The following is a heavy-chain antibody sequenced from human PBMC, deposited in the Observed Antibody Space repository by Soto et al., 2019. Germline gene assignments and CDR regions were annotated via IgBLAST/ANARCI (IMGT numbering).Heavy chain of an antibody. CDR2: ISAYNGNT. D-gene: IGHD3-22*01. CDR1: GYTFTSYV. CDR3: ASAHYDSSGYYSDY. Sequence: ASVKVSCKASGYTFTSYVISWVRQAPGQGLGWMGWISAYNGNTNYAQKLQGRVTMTTDTSTSTAYMELRSLRSDDTAVYYCASAHYDSSGYYSDYWGQGTLVTVSS. J-gene: IGHJ4*02. V-gene: IGHV1-18*01.